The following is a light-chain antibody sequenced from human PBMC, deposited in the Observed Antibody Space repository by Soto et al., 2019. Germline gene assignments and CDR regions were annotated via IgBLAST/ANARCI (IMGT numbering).Light chain of an antibody. V-gene: IGLV2-14*01. J-gene: IGLJ1*01. CDR2: EVS. CDR1: SSDIGGYKF. CDR3: TSYSVTGTHYV. Sequence: SALTQPASVSGSPGQSITISCTGTSSDIGGYKFVSWFQQHPGKVPKLIIYEVSNRPSGVSDRFSGAKSGKTASLTISGLQADDEAEYYCTSYSVTGTHYVFGSGTKVTVL.